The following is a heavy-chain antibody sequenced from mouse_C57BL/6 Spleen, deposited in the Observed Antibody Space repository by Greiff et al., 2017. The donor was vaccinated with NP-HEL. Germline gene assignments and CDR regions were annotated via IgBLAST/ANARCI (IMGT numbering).Heavy chain of an antibody. J-gene: IGHJ2*01. CDR1: GYTFTSYW. CDR3: ARLTGTLDY. CDR2: IYPSDSET. D-gene: IGHD4-1*01. V-gene: IGHV1-61*01. Sequence: QVQLQQPGAELVRPGSSVKLSCKASGYTFTSYWMDWVKQRPGQGLEWIGNIYPSDSETHYNQKFKDKATLTVDKSSSTAYMQLSSLTSEDSAVYYCARLTGTLDYWGQGTTLTVSS.